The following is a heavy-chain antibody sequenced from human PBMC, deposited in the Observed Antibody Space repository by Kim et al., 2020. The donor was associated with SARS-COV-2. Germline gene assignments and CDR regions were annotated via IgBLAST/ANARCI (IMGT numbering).Heavy chain of an antibody. D-gene: IGHD6-19*01. CDR1: GFTFSSYA. CDR3: ARAHSSGWYGGMDV. J-gene: IGHJ6*02. CDR2: ISYDGSNK. V-gene: IGHV3-30-3*01. Sequence: GALRLSCAASGFTFSSYAMHWVRQAPGKGLEWVAVISYDGSNKYYADSVKGRFTISRDNSKNTLYLQMNSLRAEDTAVYYCARAHSSGWYGGMDVWGQG.